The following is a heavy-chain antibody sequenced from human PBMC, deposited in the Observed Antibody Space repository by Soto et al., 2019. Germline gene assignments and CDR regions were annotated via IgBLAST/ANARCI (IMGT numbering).Heavy chain of an antibody. CDR2: INTFSHST. Sequence: ASVKVSCKASGYNFTSYGITWVRLAPGQGLEWMGWINTFSHSTIYAQNFQGRVIMTADKSTTSSYMELRSLRSDDTAVYYCGRDSAGSGWSFDFWGQGSLVTVSS. CDR1: GYNFTSYG. J-gene: IGHJ4*02. V-gene: IGHV1-18*01. D-gene: IGHD6-19*01. CDR3: GRDSAGSGWSFDF.